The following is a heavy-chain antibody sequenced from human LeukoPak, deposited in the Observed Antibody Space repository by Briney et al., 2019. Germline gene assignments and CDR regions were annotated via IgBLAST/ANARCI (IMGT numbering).Heavy chain of an antibody. CDR1: GFTFSSYW. V-gene: IGHV3-7*04. CDR2: IKQDGSEK. D-gene: IGHD2-15*01. J-gene: IGHJ1*01. Sequence: GGSLRLSCTASGFTFSSYWMNWVRQAPGKGLEWVANIKQDGSEKYYVDSVKGRFTISRDNAKKSLYLQMNSLRAEDTAVYYCARFNIAAEYFQHWGQGTLVTVSS. CDR3: ARFNIAAEYFQH.